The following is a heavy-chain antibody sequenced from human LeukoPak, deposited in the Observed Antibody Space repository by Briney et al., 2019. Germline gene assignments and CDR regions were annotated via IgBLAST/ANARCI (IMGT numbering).Heavy chain of an antibody. CDR1: GYTFTSYD. D-gene: IGHD6-19*01. CDR3: ARGKGIAVAIAGY. CDR2: MNPNSGNT. Sequence: ASVKVSCKASGYTFTSYDINWVRQAAGQWLEWMGWMNPNSGNTGYAQKFQGRVTMTRNTSISTAYMELSSLRSEDTAVYYCARGKGIAVAIAGYWGQGTLVTVSS. V-gene: IGHV1-8*01. J-gene: IGHJ4*02.